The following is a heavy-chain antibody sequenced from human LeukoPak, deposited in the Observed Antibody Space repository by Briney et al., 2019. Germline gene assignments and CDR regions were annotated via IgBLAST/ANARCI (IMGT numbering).Heavy chain of an antibody. D-gene: IGHD6-19*01. CDR3: AKGYSSGWLDAFDI. Sequence: PGGSLRLSCAATGFTVSSSFMSWVRQAPGKGLQWVSVIYSDGNTYYPDSVKGRFTVSRDNSKNTLYLQMNSLRAEDTAVYYCAKGYSSGWLDAFDIWGQGTMVTVSS. CDR1: GFTVSSSF. J-gene: IGHJ3*02. CDR2: IYSDGNT. V-gene: IGHV3-66*02.